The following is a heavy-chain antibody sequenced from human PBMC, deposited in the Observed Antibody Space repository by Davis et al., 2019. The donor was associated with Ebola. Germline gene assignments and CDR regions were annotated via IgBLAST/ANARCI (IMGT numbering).Heavy chain of an antibody. J-gene: IGHJ4*02. CDR3: VRDSIEGATTFDY. Sequence: GESLKISCAASGFTFDDDAMHWVRQAPGKGLEWVSAISGSGGTTYYAGSVKGRFTVSRDNAKNTLYLQMNSLRAEDTAVYYCVRDSIEGATTFDYWGQGTLVTVSS. CDR2: ISGSGGTT. D-gene: IGHD1-26*01. CDR1: GFTFDDDA. V-gene: IGHV3-23*01.